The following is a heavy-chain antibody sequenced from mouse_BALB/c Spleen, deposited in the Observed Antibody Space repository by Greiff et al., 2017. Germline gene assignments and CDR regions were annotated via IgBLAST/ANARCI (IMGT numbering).Heavy chain of an antibody. CDR3: ARWDRYDYAMDY. CDR2: ISSGSSTI. D-gene: IGHD2-14*01. V-gene: IGHV5-17*02. Sequence: EVQLQESGGGLVQPGGSRKISCEASGFTFSSFGMHWVRQAPEKGLEWVAYISSGSSTIYYADTVKGRFTISRDNPKNTLFLQMTSLKSEDTAMYYCARWDRYDYAMDYWGQGTSVTVSS. J-gene: IGHJ4*01. CDR1: GFTFSSFG.